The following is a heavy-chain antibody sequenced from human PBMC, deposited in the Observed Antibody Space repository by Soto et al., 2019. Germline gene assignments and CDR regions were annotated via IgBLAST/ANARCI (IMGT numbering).Heavy chain of an antibody. CDR3: ASGLRVKFDY. V-gene: IGHV4-39*01. CDR2: IYYSGST. J-gene: IGHJ4*02. Sequence: SETLSLTCTVSGGSISSSSYYWGWIRQPPGKGLEWIGSIYYSGSTYYNPSLKSRVTISVDTSKNQFSLKLSSVTAADTAVYYCASGLRVKFDYWGQGTLVTVSS. D-gene: IGHD6-13*01. CDR1: GGSISSSSYY.